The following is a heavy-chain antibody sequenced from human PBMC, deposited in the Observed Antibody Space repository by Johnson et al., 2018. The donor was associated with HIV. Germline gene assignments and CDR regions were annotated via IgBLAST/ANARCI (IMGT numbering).Heavy chain of an antibody. V-gene: IGHV3-33*06. J-gene: IGHJ3*02. CDR2: IWYDGSNK. CDR1: GFTFSSYG. Sequence: VQLVESGGGVVQPGRSLRLYCTASGFTFSSYGIHWVRQAPGKGLEWVALIWYDGSNKYYADSVKGRFTISRDNSKNTLYLQMNSLRAEDTAVYYCAKDLFTEREDDAFDIWGQGTMVTVSS. CDR3: AKDLFTEREDDAFDI. D-gene: IGHD1-26*01.